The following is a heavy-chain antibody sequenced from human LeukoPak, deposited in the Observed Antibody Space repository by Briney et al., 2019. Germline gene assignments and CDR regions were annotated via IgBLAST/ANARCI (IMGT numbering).Heavy chain of an antibody. CDR1: GGSFSGYY. CDR2: IYTSGST. CDR3: ARARIAAAGYAFDI. J-gene: IGHJ3*02. Sequence: SETLSLTCAVYGGSFSGYYWSWIRQPAGKGLEWIGRIYTSGSTNYNPSLKSRVTMSVDTSKNQFSLKLSSVTAADTAVYYCARARIAAAGYAFDIWGQGTTVTVSS. D-gene: IGHD6-13*01. V-gene: IGHV4-59*10.